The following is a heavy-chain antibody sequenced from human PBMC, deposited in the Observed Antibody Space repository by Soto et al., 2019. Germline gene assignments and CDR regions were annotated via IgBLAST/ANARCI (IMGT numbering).Heavy chain of an antibody. D-gene: IGHD3-16*02. V-gene: IGHV4-34*01. J-gene: IGHJ4*02. CDR1: GGSFSGYY. Sequence: QVQLQQWGAGLLKPSETLSLTCAVYGGSFSGYYWSWIRQPPGKGLEWIGEINHRGSTNYNPSLRSRVTISVDTSKKQCSLKLSSMTAADTAVYYCARVGIYDYVWGSYRYDYWGQGTLITVFS. CDR3: ARVGIYDYVWGSYRYDY. CDR2: INHRGST.